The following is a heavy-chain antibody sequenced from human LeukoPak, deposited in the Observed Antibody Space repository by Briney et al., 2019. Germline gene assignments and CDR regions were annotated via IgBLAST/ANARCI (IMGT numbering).Heavy chain of an antibody. CDR2: ISSSAETT. D-gene: IGHD5-18*01. V-gene: IGHV3-48*03. J-gene: IGHJ4*02. Sequence: PGGSLRLSCAASGFTFSRYEMNWVRQAPGKGLEWVSYISSSAETTYYADSVKGRFTISRDNAKSSLYLQMYSLRAEDTAVYFCARQQRQLWYDWGQGTLVTVSS. CDR1: GFTFSRYE. CDR3: ARQQRQLWYD.